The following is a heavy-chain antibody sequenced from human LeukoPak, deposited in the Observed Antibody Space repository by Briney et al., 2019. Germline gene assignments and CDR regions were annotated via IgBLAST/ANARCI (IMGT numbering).Heavy chain of an antibody. CDR1: GYTFTSYA. D-gene: IGHD1-26*01. Sequence: ASVKVSCKASGYTFTSYAMHWVRQAPGQRLEWMGWINAGNGNTKYSQEFQGRVTITRDTSASTAYMELSSLRSEDMAVYYCARVSSPGFNDAFDIWGQGTMVTVSS. CDR2: INAGNGNT. V-gene: IGHV1-3*03. CDR3: ARVSSPGFNDAFDI. J-gene: IGHJ3*02.